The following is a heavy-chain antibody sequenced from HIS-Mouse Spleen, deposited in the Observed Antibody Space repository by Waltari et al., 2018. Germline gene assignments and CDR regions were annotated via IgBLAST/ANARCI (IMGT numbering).Heavy chain of an antibody. Sequence: QLQLQESGPGLVKPSETLSLTCTVSGGSISSSRYYWGWIRQPPGKGQEWIGSIYYSGRTYSNPTLKSRVTISVDTSKNQFSLKLSSVTAADTAVYYCAREIPYSSSWYDWYFDLWGRGTLVTVSS. CDR3: AREIPYSSSWYDWYFDL. CDR2: IYYSGRT. D-gene: IGHD6-13*01. V-gene: IGHV4-39*07. CDR1: GGSISSSRYY. J-gene: IGHJ2*01.